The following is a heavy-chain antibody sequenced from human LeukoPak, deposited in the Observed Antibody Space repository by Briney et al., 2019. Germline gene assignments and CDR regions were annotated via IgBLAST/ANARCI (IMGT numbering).Heavy chain of an antibody. CDR3: ARDRYYYDSSGYYRLDY. CDR2: FHTSGST. D-gene: IGHD3-22*01. V-gene: IGHV4-4*07. Sequence: SETLSLTCTVSGGSISSFYRGLIRQPPGEGLEWIGRFHTSGSTNYNTSLKSRVTMSVDTSKNQFSLKLSSVTAADTAVYYCARDRYYYDSSGYYRLDYWGQGTLVTVSS. J-gene: IGHJ4*02. CDR1: GGSISSFY.